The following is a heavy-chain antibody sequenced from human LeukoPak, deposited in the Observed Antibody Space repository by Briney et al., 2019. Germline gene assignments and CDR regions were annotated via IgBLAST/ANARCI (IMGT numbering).Heavy chain of an antibody. J-gene: IGHJ4*02. CDR2: ISGSGGST. D-gene: IGHD1-26*01. Sequence: PGGSLRLSCAASGFTFSSYAMSWVRQAPGKGLEWVSAISGSGGSTYYADSVKGRFTISRDNSKNTLYLQMNSLRAEDTAVYYCAKLSAESIVGATLDFDYWGQGTLVTVSS. CDR3: AKLSAESIVGATLDFDY. V-gene: IGHV3-23*01. CDR1: GFTFSSYA.